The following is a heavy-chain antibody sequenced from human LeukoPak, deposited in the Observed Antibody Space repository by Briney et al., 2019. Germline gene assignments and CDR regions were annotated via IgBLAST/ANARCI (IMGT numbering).Heavy chain of an antibody. V-gene: IGHV3-30-3*01. CDR3: ARERRIAAAGTALNY. CDR1: GFTFSSYA. Sequence: GRSLRLSCAASGFTFSSYAMHWVRQAPGKGLEWVAVISYDGSNKYYADSVKGRFTISRDNSKNTLYLQMNSLRAEDTAVYYCARERRIAAAGTALNYWGQGTLVTVSS. CDR2: ISYDGSNK. J-gene: IGHJ4*02. D-gene: IGHD6-13*01.